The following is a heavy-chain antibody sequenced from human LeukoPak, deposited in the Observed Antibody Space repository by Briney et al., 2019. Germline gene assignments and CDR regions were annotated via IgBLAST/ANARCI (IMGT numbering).Heavy chain of an antibody. J-gene: IGHJ3*02. CDR3: AKDVSGGVGSTVVVPRRLAFDI. V-gene: IGHV3-23*01. CDR2: ISGSGGST. Sequence: PGGSQRLSCAASGFTFSSYAMSWVRQAPGKGLEWVSAISGSGGSTYYADSVKGRFTISRDNSKNTLYLQMNSLRAEDTAVYYCAKDVSGGVGSTVVVPRRLAFDIWGQGTMVTVSS. D-gene: IGHD3-22*01. CDR1: GFTFSSYA.